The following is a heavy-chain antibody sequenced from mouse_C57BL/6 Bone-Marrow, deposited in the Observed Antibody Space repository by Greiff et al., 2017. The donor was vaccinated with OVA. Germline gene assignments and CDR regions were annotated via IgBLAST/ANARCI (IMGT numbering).Heavy chain of an antibody. CDR1: GYTFTDYY. D-gene: IGHD1-1*01. CDR2: INPYNGGT. J-gene: IGHJ1*03. V-gene: IGHV1-19*01. CDR3: ASLYGSSYDWYFDV. Sequence: EVQLQQSGPVLVKPGASVKMSCKASGYTFTDYYMNWVKQSHGKSLEWIGVINPYNGGTSYNQKFKGKATLTVDKSSSTAYMELNSLTSEDSAVYYCASLYGSSYDWYFDVWGTGTTVTVSS.